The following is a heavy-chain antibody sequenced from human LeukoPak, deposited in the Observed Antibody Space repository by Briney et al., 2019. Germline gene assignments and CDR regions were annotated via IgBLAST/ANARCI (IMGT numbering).Heavy chain of an antibody. CDR2: LFPHDSDI. Sequence: GESLQISSKGFGYSFVDYWIGWVRQMTGKGPDWMGILFPHDSDIKSSPSFQGQVTFSVDKSISTAYVQWSSLKASDTAIYYCARHGIKGCNSVNCYTSFYYYGMDVWGQGTTVTVSS. D-gene: IGHD2-2*02. J-gene: IGHJ6*02. CDR1: GYSFVDYW. V-gene: IGHV5-51*01. CDR3: ARHGIKGCNSVNCYTSFYYYGMDV.